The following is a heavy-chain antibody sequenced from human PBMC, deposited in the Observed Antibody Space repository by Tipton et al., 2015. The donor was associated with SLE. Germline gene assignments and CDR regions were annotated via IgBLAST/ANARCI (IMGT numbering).Heavy chain of an antibody. Sequence: TLSLTCTLSAGSISSGGYYWTWIRQPTGKGLEWIGSLYYSGITYYNPSLKSQITISLDTSKNQFSLKLNSVTAADTAVYYCARHAGGVATPFDYWGQGTLVTVSS. CDR3: ARHAGGVATPFDY. V-gene: IGHV4-39*07. CDR2: LYYSGIT. J-gene: IGHJ4*02. CDR1: AGSISSGGYY. D-gene: IGHD5-12*01.